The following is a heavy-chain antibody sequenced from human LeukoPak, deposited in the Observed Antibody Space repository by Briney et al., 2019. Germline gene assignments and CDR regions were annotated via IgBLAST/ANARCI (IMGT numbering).Heavy chain of an antibody. D-gene: IGHD3-10*01. Sequence: SETLSLNCAVYGGSFSGYYWSWIRQPPGKGLEWIGEINHSGSTNYNPSLKSRVTISVDTSKNQFSLKLSSVTAADTAVYYCARKNGYYYGSGAPFDYWGQGTLVTVSS. J-gene: IGHJ4*02. CDR3: ARKNGYYYGSGAPFDY. CDR1: GGSFSGYY. CDR2: INHSGST. V-gene: IGHV4-34*01.